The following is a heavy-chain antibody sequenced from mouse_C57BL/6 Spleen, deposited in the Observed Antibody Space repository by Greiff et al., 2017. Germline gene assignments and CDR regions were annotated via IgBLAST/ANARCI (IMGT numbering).Heavy chain of an antibody. CDR2: IWGVGST. CDR3: ASGRPWFAY. V-gene: IGHV2-6*01. J-gene: IGHJ3*01. CDR1: GFSLTSYG. Sequence: QVQLQQSGPGLVAPSQSLTITCTVSGFSLTSYGVDWVRQSPGKGLEWLGVIWGVGSTNYNSALKSRLSISKDNSKSQVFLKMNSLQTDDTAMYYCASGRPWFAYWGQGTLVTVSA.